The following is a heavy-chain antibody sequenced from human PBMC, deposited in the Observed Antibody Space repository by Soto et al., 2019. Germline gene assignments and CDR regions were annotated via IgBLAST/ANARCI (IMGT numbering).Heavy chain of an antibody. CDR2: IHHSGST. Sequence: QVQLQESGPGLVKPWGTLSLTCGVSGGSVSRDNWWSWVRQPPGKGLEWIGEIHHSGSTNYSPSLKNRVTMSVDKSRNQFSLKLTSVTAAYTAVYYCAENGSYDLVNWGQGTRVTVSS. V-gene: IGHV4-4*02. CDR1: GGSVSRDNW. CDR3: AENGSYDLVN. D-gene: IGHD3-16*01. J-gene: IGHJ4*02.